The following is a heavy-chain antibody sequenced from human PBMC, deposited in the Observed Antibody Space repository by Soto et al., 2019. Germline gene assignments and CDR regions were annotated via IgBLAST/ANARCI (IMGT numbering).Heavy chain of an antibody. V-gene: IGHV4-59*08. CDR2: IYYSGST. CDR1: GGSISSYY. Sequence: SETLSLTCTVSGGSISSYYWSWIRQPPGKGLEWIGYIYYSGSTNYNPSLKSRVTISVDTSKNQFSLKLSSVTAADTAVYYCARHNAFGNYRTVYYYYYYMDVWGKGTTVTVSS. CDR3: ARHNAFGNYRTVYYYYYYMDV. J-gene: IGHJ6*03. D-gene: IGHD4-4*01.